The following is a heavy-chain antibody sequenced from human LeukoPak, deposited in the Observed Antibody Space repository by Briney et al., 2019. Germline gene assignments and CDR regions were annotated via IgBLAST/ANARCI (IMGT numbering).Heavy chain of an antibody. CDR2: ISGNGINT. J-gene: IGHJ4*02. CDR1: GFTLSSYA. V-gene: IGHV3-23*01. CDR3: ARGCSATCYSTFDY. D-gene: IGHD2-2*01. Sequence: PGGSLRLSCAASGFTLSSYAMSWVRQAPGKGPEWVSTISGNGINTYYADSVKGRFTISRDNSKNALYLQMNSLRTEDTAIYYCARGCSATCYSTFDYWGLGTLVTVSS.